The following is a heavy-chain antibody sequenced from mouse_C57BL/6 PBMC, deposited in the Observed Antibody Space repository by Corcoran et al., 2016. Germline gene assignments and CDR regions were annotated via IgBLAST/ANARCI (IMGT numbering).Heavy chain of an antibody. CDR2: INTYSGVP. Sequence: QIQLVQSGPELKKPGETVKISCKASGYTFTTYRMSWVKQAPGKGLKWMGWINTYSGVPTYADDFKGRFAFSLETSASTAYLQINNLKNEDTATYFCARQAAQAWFAYWGQGTLVTVSA. J-gene: IGHJ3*01. CDR3: ARQAAQAWFAY. D-gene: IGHD3-2*02. CDR1: GYTFTTYR. V-gene: IGHV9-3*01.